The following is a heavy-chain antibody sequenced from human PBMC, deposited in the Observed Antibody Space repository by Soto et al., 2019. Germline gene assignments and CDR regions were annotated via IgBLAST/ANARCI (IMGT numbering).Heavy chain of an antibody. CDR3: ARDLSGTSDY. V-gene: IGHV4-31*03. CDR1: GGSITSGPYY. CDR2: IYYNGKT. D-gene: IGHD1-26*01. J-gene: IGHJ4*02. Sequence: QVQLQESGPGLVKPSQTLSLTCTVSGGSITSGPYYWSWVRQHPGKGLEWIGCIYYNGKTSYNPSPRSRVTMSVATSKNQFSLRLSSVSAADTAVYYCARDLSGTSDYWGQGALVTVSS.